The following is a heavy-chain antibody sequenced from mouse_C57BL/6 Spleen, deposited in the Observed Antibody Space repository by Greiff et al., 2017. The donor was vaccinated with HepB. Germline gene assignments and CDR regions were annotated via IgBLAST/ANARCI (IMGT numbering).Heavy chain of an antibody. CDR3: ARYYYGSSYVDY. CDR2: IRNKANGYTT. D-gene: IGHD1-1*01. J-gene: IGHJ2*01. Sequence: EVKLMESGGGLVQPGGSLSLSCAASGFTFTDYYMSWVRQPPGKALEWLGFIRNKANGYTTEYSVSVKGRFTISRDNSQSILYLHMNALRAEDSATYYCARYYYGSSYVDYWGQGTTLTVSS. V-gene: IGHV7-3*01. CDR1: GFTFTDYY.